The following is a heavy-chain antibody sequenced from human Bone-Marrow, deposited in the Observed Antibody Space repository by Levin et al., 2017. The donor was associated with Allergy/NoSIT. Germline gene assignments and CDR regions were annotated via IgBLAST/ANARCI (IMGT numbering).Heavy chain of an antibody. V-gene: IGHV1-69*04. D-gene: IGHD6-6*01. CDR3: ARAGTYSSSSSYGMDV. J-gene: IGHJ6*02. Sequence: ASVKVSCKASGGTFSSYPISWVRQAPGQGLEWMGRIIPILGIANYAQKFQGRVTITADKSTSTAYMELSSLRSEDTAVYYCARAGTYSSSSSYGMDVWGQGTTVTVSS. CDR1: GGTFSSYP. CDR2: IIPILGIA.